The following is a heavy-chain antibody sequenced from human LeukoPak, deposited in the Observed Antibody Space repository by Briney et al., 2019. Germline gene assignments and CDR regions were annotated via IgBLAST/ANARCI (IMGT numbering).Heavy chain of an antibody. CDR3: ATVSYCSTSACDWARRYFDY. D-gene: IGHD5-12*01. J-gene: IGHJ4*02. Sequence: SETLSLTCAVSGGAFSSYFWTWIRQPPGKGLEWIAEINYSGSTNSNSSLRSRVAISLDTSKNQFSLRLTSVTAADTAVYYCATVSYCSTSACDWARRYFDYWGQGTLVTVSS. CDR2: INYSGST. V-gene: IGHV4-34*01. CDR1: GGAFSSYF.